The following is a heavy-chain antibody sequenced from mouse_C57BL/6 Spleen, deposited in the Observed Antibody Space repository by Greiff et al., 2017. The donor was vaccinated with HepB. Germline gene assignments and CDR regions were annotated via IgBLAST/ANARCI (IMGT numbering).Heavy chain of an antibody. CDR1: GYAFSSSW. Sequence: QVQLQQSGPELVKPGASVKISCKASGYAFSSSWMNWVKQRPGKGLEWIGRIYPGDGDTNYNEKFKGKATLTADKSSSTAYMQLSSLTSEDSAVYFCASTVVATGFDYWGQGTTLTVSS. CDR3: ASTVVATGFDY. J-gene: IGHJ2*01. CDR2: IYPGDGDT. D-gene: IGHD1-1*01. V-gene: IGHV1-82*01.